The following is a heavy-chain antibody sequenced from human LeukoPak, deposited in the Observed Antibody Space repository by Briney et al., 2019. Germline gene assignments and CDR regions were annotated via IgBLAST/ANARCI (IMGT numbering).Heavy chain of an antibody. CDR1: GGSISSSTYY. V-gene: IGHV4-39*01. D-gene: IGHD3-10*01. CDR2: IYNSGST. Sequence: SETLSLTCSVSGGSISSSTYYWGWIRQPPGKGLEWIGNIYNSGSTYYNPSLKSRVTISVDTSKNQFSLKLSSVTAADTAVYYCASDREYYYGSGSFDYWGQGTLVTVSS. J-gene: IGHJ4*02. CDR3: ASDREYYYGSGSFDY.